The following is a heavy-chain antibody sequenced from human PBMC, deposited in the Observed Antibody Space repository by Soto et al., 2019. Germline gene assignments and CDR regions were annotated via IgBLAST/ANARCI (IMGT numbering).Heavy chain of an antibody. CDR2: IIPILGIA. CDR1: GGTFSSYT. J-gene: IGHJ5*02. CDR3: ARDVPDCSSTSCSLGS. D-gene: IGHD2-2*01. V-gene: IGHV1-69*08. Sequence: QVQLVQSGAEVKKPGSSVKVSCKASGGTFSSYTISWVRQAPGQGLEWMGRIIPILGIANYAQKFQGRVTITVDKSTSTAYMELSSLRSEDTAVYYCARDVPDCSSTSCSLGSWGQGTLVTVSS.